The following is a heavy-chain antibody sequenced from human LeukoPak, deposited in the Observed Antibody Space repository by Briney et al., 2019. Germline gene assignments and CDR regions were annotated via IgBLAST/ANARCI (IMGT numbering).Heavy chain of an antibody. Sequence: GGSLSLSCAASGFTFSSYWMSWLRQAPGKGLEWVANIKQDESEKYYVDYVKGRFTISRDNAKNSLYLQMNSLRAEDTAVYYCAKGLGYDFWSGHQSFDYWGQGTLVTVSS. CDR1: GFTFSSYW. D-gene: IGHD3-3*01. J-gene: IGHJ4*02. CDR3: AKGLGYDFWSGHQSFDY. CDR2: IKQDESEK. V-gene: IGHV3-7*01.